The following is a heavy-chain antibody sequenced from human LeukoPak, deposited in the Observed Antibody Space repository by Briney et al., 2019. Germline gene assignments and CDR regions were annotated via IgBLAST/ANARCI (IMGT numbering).Heavy chain of an antibody. Sequence: PGGSLRLSCAASGFTFDNYAMNWVRQVPGKGLEWISLISWNSGTIGYADSVKGRFTISRDNAKNSLYLQMNSLRAEDTAVYYCARDEEWLLSYYFDYWGQGTLVTVSS. CDR2: ISWNSGTI. J-gene: IGHJ4*02. CDR3: ARDEEWLLSYYFDY. V-gene: IGHV3-9*01. CDR1: GFTFDNYA. D-gene: IGHD3-3*01.